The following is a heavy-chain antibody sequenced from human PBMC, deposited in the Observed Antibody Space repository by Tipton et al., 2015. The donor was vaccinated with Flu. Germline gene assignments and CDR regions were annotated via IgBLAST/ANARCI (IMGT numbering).Heavy chain of an antibody. J-gene: IGHJ3*02. CDR2: INHSGST. Sequence: TLSLTCAVYGGSFSGYYWSWIRQPPGKGLGWIGEINHSGSTNYKPSLESRVTISIDKSKNQFSLKLRSVTAADTAIYYCARGDYGDYDHEADSFDIWGQGTLVTVSA. D-gene: IGHD4-17*01. CDR1: GGSFSGYY. CDR3: ARGDYGDYDHEADSFDI. V-gene: IGHV4-34*01.